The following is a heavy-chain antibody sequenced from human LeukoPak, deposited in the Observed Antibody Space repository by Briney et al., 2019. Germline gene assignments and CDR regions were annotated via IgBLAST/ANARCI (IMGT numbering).Heavy chain of an antibody. CDR3: SREVQRFGGFFSPD. CDR1: GGSISSYY. Sequence: SETLSLTCTVSGGSISSYYWSWIRQPPGKGLEWIGYIYYSGSTNYNPSLKSRVTISVDTSKNQFSLTLSSLTAAATAVYYSSREVQRFGGFFSPDWGQGTLVTVSS. D-gene: IGHD3-10*01. V-gene: IGHV4-59*01. J-gene: IGHJ4*02. CDR2: IYYSGST.